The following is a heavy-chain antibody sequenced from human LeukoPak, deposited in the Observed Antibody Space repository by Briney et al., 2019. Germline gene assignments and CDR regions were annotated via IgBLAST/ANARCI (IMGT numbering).Heavy chain of an antibody. J-gene: IGHJ4*02. V-gene: IGHV3-21*01. CDR2: TSSSSYI. CDR3: ARDPVSGARNSFDY. D-gene: IGHD3-10*01. CDR1: GFTFSGYS. Sequence: GGSLRLSCAASGFTFSGYSMNWVRQAPGKGLEWVSSTSSSSYIYYADSVKGRFTISRDNAKNSLYLQMNSLRAEDTAVYYCARDPVSGARNSFDYWGQGTLVTVSS.